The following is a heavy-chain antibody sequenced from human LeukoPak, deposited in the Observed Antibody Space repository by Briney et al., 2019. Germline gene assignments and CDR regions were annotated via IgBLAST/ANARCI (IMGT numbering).Heavy chain of an antibody. CDR1: GYTFTNYG. V-gene: IGHV1-2*02. D-gene: IGHD6-13*01. CDR3: AGGYSSSWGTFDY. J-gene: IGHJ4*02. Sequence: ASVKVSCKASGYTFTNYGVTWVRQAPGQGLEWMGWINPNSGGTNYAQKFQGRVTMTRDTSISTAYMELSRLRSDDTAVYYCAGGYSSSWGTFDYWGQGTLVTVSS. CDR2: INPNSGGT.